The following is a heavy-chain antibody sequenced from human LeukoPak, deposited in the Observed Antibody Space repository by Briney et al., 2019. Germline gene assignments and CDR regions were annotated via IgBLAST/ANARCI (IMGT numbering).Heavy chain of an antibody. CDR2: INPSGGST. CDR1: GYTFTSYY. CDR3: ARADSEWLIEWGFDY. D-gene: IGHD6-19*01. J-gene: IGHJ4*02. V-gene: IGHV1-46*01. Sequence: GASVKVSWKASGYTFTSYYMHWVRQAPGQGLEWMGIINPSGGSTSYAQKFQGRVTMTRDMSTSTVYMELSSLRSEDTAVYYCARADSEWLIEWGFDYWGQGTLVTVSS.